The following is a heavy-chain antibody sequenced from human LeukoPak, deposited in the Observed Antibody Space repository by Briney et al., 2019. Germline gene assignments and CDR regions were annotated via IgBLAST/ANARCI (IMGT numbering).Heavy chain of an antibody. CDR1: GGSISSSSYY. D-gene: IGHD6-13*01. CDR3: ARVGGIAAADGFDP. V-gene: IGHV4-39*07. J-gene: IGHJ5*02. Sequence: SETLSLTCTVSGGSISSSSYYWGWICQPPGKGLEWIGSIYYSGSTYYNPSLKSRVTISVDTSKNQFSLKLSSVTAADTAVYYCARVGGIAAADGFDPWGQGTLVTVSS. CDR2: IYYSGST.